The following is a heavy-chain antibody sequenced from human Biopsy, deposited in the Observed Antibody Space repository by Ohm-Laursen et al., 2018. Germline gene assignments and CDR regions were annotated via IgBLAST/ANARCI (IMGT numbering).Heavy chain of an antibody. CDR2: MCHSGST. Sequence: SETLSLTCAVYGGSFSGSYWTWIRQPPGKGLEWLGEMCHSGSTNHNPSLKSRVTISMDTSKNQFSLKLTSVTAADTAVYYCARWEVGYSANDLRFDYWGQGTLVTVSS. J-gene: IGHJ4*02. CDR3: ARWEVGYSANDLRFDY. CDR1: GGSFSGSY. D-gene: IGHD5-12*01. V-gene: IGHV4-34*01.